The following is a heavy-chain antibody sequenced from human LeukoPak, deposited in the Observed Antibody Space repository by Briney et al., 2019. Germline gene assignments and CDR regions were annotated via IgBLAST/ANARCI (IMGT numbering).Heavy chain of an antibody. D-gene: IGHD6-13*01. CDR3: ARGPAAGLFDY. CDR1: GFTFSSYS. J-gene: IGHJ4*02. Sequence: GGCLRLSCAASGFTFSSYSMNWVRQAPGKGLEWVSSISSSSSYIYYADSVKGRFTISIDNAKNSLYLQMNSLRAEDTAVYYCARGPAAGLFDYWGQGTLVTVSS. V-gene: IGHV3-21*01. CDR2: ISSSSSYI.